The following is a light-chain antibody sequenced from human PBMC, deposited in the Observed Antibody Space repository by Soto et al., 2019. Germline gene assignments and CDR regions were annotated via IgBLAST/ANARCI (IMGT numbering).Light chain of an antibody. Sequence: LTQPSSVSGSPGQSITISCTGTSSDVGGYNYVSWYQQHPGKAPKLMIYEVSNRPSGVSNRFSGSKSGNTASLTISGLQAEDEADYYCSSYTSSSTLVFGTGTKVTVL. CDR3: SSYTSSSTLV. V-gene: IGLV2-14*01. CDR2: EVS. CDR1: SSDVGGYNY. J-gene: IGLJ1*01.